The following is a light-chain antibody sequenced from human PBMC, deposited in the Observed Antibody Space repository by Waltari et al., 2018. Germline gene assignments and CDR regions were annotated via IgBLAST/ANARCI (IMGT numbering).Light chain of an antibody. CDR3: SSYAGTSTFYV. CDR2: EVT. CDR1: SRDVGGYNY. Sequence: QSALTQPPSASGSPGQSVTISCTGTSRDVGGYNYVSWYQQHPGKAPTLLLYEVTKRPSGVPDRFSGSKSGNTASLTVSGLQADDEADYYCSSYAGTSTFYVFGTGTEVTVL. J-gene: IGLJ1*01. V-gene: IGLV2-8*01.